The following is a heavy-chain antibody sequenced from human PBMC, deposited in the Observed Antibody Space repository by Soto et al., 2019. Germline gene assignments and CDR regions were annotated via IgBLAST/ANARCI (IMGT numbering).Heavy chain of an antibody. CDR2: ISAYNGNT. Sequence: QVQLVQSGAEVKKPGASVKVSCKASGYTFASYAISWMRQAPGQGLEWMGWISAYNGNTNYAQKLQGRVTMTPDTSPSTAYLELRSLSSADTAVYYCARAPPPPDYWGQGTLVTVSS. V-gene: IGHV1-18*01. CDR1: GYTFASYA. CDR3: ARAPPPPDY. J-gene: IGHJ4*02.